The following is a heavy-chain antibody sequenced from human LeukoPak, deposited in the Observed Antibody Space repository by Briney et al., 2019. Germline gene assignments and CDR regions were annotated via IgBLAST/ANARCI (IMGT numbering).Heavy chain of an antibody. J-gene: IGHJ5*02. D-gene: IGHD3-22*01. Sequence: SETLSHTCTVSGGSISSYYWSWIRQPPGKGLESIGYIYYSGSTNYNPSLKSRVTISVDTSKNQFSLKLSSVTAADTAVCYCASNPRPYYYVGWFDPWGQGTLVTVSS. CDR3: ASNPRPYYYVGWFDP. CDR1: GGSISSYY. V-gene: IGHV4-59*01. CDR2: IYYSGST.